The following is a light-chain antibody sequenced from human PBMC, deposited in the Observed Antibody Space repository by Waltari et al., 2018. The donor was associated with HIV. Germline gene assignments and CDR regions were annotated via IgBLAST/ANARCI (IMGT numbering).Light chain of an antibody. CDR1: NIGSKT. Sequence: SYVLTQSPSVSVAPGQTARITCGASNIGSKTVHWYQQKPGQAPVLLVHDDGLRPSGIPERFSGSNSGNTATLTISSVEAGDEADYWCQVWDSDSEYVVFGGGTKLTAL. CDR3: QVWDSDSEYVV. V-gene: IGLV3-21*02. J-gene: IGLJ2*01. CDR2: DDG.